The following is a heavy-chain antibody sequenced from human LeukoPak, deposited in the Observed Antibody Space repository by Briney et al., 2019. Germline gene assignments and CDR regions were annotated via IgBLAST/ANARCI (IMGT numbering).Heavy chain of an antibody. CDR1: GYSFTSYW. J-gene: IGHJ5*02. D-gene: IGHD3-10*01. Sequence: GESLKISCKGSGYSFTSYWISWVRQMPGKGLEWMGRIDPSDSYTNYSPSFQGHVTISADESISTAYLQWSSLKASDTAMYYCARHGYYYGSGSSWFDPWGQGTLVTVSS. CDR2: IDPSDSYT. V-gene: IGHV5-10-1*01. CDR3: ARHGYYYGSGSSWFDP.